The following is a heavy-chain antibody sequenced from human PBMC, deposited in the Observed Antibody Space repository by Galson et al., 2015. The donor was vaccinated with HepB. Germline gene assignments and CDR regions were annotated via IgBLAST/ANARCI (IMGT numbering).Heavy chain of an antibody. CDR3: ATGELELRPLELDY. J-gene: IGHJ4*02. D-gene: IGHD1-7*01. CDR1: GYTLTELS. Sequence: QSGAEVKKPGESLKISCKVSGYTLTELSMHWVRQAPGKGLEWMGGFDPEDGETIYAQKFQGRVTMTEDTSTDTAYMELSSLRSEDTAVYYCATGELELRPLELDYWGQGTLVTVSS. CDR2: FDPEDGET. V-gene: IGHV1-24*01.